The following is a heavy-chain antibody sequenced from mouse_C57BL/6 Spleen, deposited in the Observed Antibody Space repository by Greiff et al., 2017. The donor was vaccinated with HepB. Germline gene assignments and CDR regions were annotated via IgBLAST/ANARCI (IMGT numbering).Heavy chain of an antibody. D-gene: IGHD1-1*01. CDR3: TRRPYYGSTPYAVDY. CDR2: IDPETGGT. V-gene: IGHV1-15*01. J-gene: IGHJ4*01. CDR1: GYTFTDYE. Sequence: VKLQQSGAELVRPGASVTLSCKASGYTFTDYEMHWVKQTPVHGLEWIGAIDPETGGTAYNQKFKGKAILTADKSSSTAYMELRSLTSEDSAVYYCTRRPYYGSTPYAVDYWGQGTSVTVSS.